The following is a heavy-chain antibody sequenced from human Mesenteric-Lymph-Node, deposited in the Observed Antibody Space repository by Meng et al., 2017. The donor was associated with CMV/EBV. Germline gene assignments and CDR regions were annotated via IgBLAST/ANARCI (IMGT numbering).Heavy chain of an antibody. D-gene: IGHD4/OR15-4a*01. CDR3: ARDPPNYNWFDP. V-gene: IGHV1-46*01. CDR2: INPGSGST. J-gene: IGHJ5*02. CDR1: GYSFTTYH. Sequence: ASVKVSCKGSGYSFTTYHMHWVRQAPGQGLEWMGMINPGSGSTTYAQKFQGRVTMARDTSTSTVYMDLSSLRSDDTAVYYCARDPPNYNWFDPWGQGTLVTVSS.